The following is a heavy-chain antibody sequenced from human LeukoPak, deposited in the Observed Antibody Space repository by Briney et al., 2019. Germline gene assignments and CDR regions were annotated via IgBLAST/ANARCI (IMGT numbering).Heavy chain of an antibody. Sequence: ASVKVSCKASGGTFSSYAISWVRQAPGQGLEWMGGIIPMFGTANYAQKFQGRVTITTDESASTAYMELSSLRSEDTAVYYCARGYSSSSGRGDYWSQGTLVTVSS. CDR1: GGTFSSYA. CDR3: ARGYSSSSGRGDY. V-gene: IGHV1-69*05. J-gene: IGHJ4*02. CDR2: IIPMFGTA. D-gene: IGHD6-6*01.